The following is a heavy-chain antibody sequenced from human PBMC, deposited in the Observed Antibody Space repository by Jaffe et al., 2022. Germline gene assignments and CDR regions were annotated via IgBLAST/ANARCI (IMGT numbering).Heavy chain of an antibody. D-gene: IGHD3-10*01. CDR2: INWDDDK. CDR1: GFSLSTMS. Sequence: QVTLRESGPALVKSAQTLTLTCTVSGFSLSTMSVTWVRQAPGKALEWLALINWDDDKYYSTSLKTRLTISKDTSKNQVVLVMTSMDPADTGTYYCARTADYYGSGSHYFDQWGQGTLVTVSS. J-gene: IGHJ4*02. CDR3: ARTADYYGSGSHYFDQ. V-gene: IGHV2-70*20.